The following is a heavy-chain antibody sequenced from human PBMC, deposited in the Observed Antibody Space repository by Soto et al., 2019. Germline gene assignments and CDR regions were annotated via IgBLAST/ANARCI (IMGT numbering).Heavy chain of an antibody. CDR3: ARGGRWAYDSSGYAYFDY. Sequence: QVQLVQSGAEVKKPGASVKVSCKASGYTFTSYAMHWVRRAPGQRLEWMGWINAGNGNTKYSQKFQGRVTITRDTSASTAYMELSSLRSEDTAVYYCARGGRWAYDSSGYAYFDYWGQGTLVTVSS. CDR1: GYTFTSYA. J-gene: IGHJ4*02. CDR2: INAGNGNT. D-gene: IGHD3-22*01. V-gene: IGHV1-3*01.